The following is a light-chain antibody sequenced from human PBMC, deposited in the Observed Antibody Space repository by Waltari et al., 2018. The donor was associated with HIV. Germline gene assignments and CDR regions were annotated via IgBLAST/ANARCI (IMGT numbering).Light chain of an antibody. V-gene: IGKV1-9*01. J-gene: IGKJ3*01. Sequence: TQSPSFLSASVRDRVTITCRASHDIGTHLAWYQQRPGTAPKLLIYEASSLPSGVPSRFSGSGSGTEFTLTISSLQPEDFASYYCQQLNGDPFTFGPGTKVDLK. CDR3: QQLNGDPFT. CDR2: EAS. CDR1: HDIGTH.